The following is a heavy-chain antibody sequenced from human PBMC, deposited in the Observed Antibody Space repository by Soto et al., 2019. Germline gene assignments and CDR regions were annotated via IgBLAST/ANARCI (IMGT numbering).Heavy chain of an antibody. Sequence: GGSLRLSCAASGFTFNTYSMSWVRQAPGKGLEWVSTITNNGVSTYYADSVKGRFTISRDNSKNMLYLQMNSLRAEDTAVYYCVVNFNYDKFDIWGQGTMVTVAS. V-gene: IGHV3-23*01. J-gene: IGHJ3*02. D-gene: IGHD3-22*01. CDR2: ITNNGVST. CDR3: VVNFNYDKFDI. CDR1: GFTFNTYS.